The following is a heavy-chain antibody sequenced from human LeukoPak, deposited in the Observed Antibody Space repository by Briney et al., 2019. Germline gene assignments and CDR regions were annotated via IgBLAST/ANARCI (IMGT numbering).Heavy chain of an antibody. Sequence: KPSETLSLTCTVSGGSISSYYWSWIRQPPGKGLEWIGYIYCSGSTTYNPSLKSRVTISIDTSKNQFSLKLSSVTAADTAVYYCARERGEDGYNYQAYWGQGTLVTVSS. CDR3: ARERGEDGYNYQAY. V-gene: IGHV4-59*01. D-gene: IGHD5-24*01. J-gene: IGHJ4*02. CDR1: GGSISSYY. CDR2: IYCSGST.